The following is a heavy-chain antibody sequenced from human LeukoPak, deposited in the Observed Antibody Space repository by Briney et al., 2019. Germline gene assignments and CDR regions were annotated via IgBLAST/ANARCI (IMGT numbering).Heavy chain of an antibody. CDR2: MNPNSGNI. CDR3: ARGGDKVDILTGAPAGPYAFDI. D-gene: IGHD3-9*01. Sequence: ASVKVSCKASGYTFTSYDINWVRQATGQGLEWMGWMNPNSGNIGYAQKFQGRVTMTTDTSTSTAYMELRSLRSDDTAVYYCARGGDKVDILTGAPAGPYAFDIWGQGTMVTVSS. J-gene: IGHJ3*02. CDR1: GYTFTSYD. V-gene: IGHV1-8*01.